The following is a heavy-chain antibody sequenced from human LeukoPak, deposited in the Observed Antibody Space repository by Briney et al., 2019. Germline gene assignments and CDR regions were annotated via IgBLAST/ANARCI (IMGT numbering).Heavy chain of an antibody. V-gene: IGHV3-7*01. CDR3: ARDLPDYAITFGGVIAPFDY. CDR2: IKQDGSEK. Sequence: GGSLRLSCAASGLTFSSYWMSWVRQAPGKGLEWVANIKQDGSEKYYVNSVKGRFTISRDNAKNSLYLQMNSLRAEDTAVYYCARDLPDYAITFGGVIAPFDYWGQGTLVTVSS. D-gene: IGHD3-16*02. CDR1: GLTFSSYW. J-gene: IGHJ4*02.